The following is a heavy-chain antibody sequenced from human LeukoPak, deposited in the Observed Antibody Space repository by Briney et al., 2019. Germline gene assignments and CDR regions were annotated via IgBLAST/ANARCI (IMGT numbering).Heavy chain of an antibody. D-gene: IGHD6-19*01. CDR2: IDPNSGGT. J-gene: IGHJ4*02. CDR3: ARDKSGSSGWYSYFDY. CDR1: GYSFTGYY. Sequence: RASVKVSCKASGYSFTGYYMHWVRQAPGQGLEWMGWIDPNSGGTNYAQKFQGRVTMTRDTSISTAYMELSRLRSDDTAVYYCARDKSGSSGWYSYFDYWGQGTLVTVSS. V-gene: IGHV1-2*02.